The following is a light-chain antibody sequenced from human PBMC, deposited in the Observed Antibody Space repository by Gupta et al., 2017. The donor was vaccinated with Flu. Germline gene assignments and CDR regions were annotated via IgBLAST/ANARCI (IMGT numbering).Light chain of an antibody. J-gene: IGKJ4*01. CDR3: QQRDSSPLT. V-gene: IGKV1-39*01. Sequence: DIQMTQSPSYLSAFVGDRVTITCRASQSTSGYLNWYQQEPGKAHKLLIYAVSNLQNGVPSRFSGSGSGTDFTLTISRLQPEYSATYYCQQRDSSPLTVGGWTKVDIK. CDR2: AVS. CDR1: QSTSGY.